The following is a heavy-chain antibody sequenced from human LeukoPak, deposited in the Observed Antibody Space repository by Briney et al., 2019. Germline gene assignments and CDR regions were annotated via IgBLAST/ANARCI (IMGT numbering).Heavy chain of an antibody. D-gene: IGHD5-18*01. Sequence: GGSLRLSCAASGFSFTSYWMHWVRQVPGKGLMWVARINSAGNSASYGGSVKGRFTISRDNAKNTLYLQMNSLRAEDTAVYYCARTVDTANYYYFDYWGQGTLVTVSS. V-gene: IGHV3-74*01. CDR1: GFSFTSYW. CDR2: INSAGNSA. J-gene: IGHJ4*02. CDR3: ARTVDTANYYYFDY.